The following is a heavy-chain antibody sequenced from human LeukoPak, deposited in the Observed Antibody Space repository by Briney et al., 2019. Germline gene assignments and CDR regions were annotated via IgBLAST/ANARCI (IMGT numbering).Heavy chain of an antibody. CDR2: ISGDGGST. CDR1: GFTFSTYA. J-gene: IGHJ4*02. CDR3: AKDKKKISGYSGSGPFDF. D-gene: IGHD6-13*01. V-gene: IGHV3-23*01. Sequence: PGGSLRLSCAASGFTFSTYAMSWVRQAPGKGLEWVSGISGDGGSTYYADSVKGRFTISRDNSKNTLYLQMNSLRAEDTAVYYCAKDKKKISGYSGSGPFDFWGQGTLVTVSS.